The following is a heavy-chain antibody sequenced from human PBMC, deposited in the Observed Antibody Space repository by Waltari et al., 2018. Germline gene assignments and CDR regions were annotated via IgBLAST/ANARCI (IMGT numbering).Heavy chain of an antibody. V-gene: IGHV3-30*03. CDR3: AILGSSPGLFDY. J-gene: IGHJ4*02. CDR2: ISYDGSNK. CDR1: GFTFSSYG. D-gene: IGHD6-6*01. Sequence: QVQLVESGGGVVQPGRSLRLSCAASGFTFSSYGMHWVRQAPGKGLEWVAVISYDGSNKYYADSVKGRFTISRDNSKNTLYLQMNSLRAEDTAVYYSAILGSSPGLFDYWGQGTLVTVSS.